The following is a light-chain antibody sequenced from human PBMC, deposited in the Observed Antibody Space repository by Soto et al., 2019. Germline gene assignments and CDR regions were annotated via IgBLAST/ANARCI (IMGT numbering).Light chain of an antibody. CDR2: RNN. V-gene: IGLV1-47*01. J-gene: IGLJ2*01. Sequence: QSVLTQPPSASGTPGQRVTISCSGSSSNIGSNYVYWYQQLPGTAPKLLIYRNNQRPSEVPDRFSGSKSGTSASLAISGLRSEDEADYYCAAWDDSMIVFGGGTKLTVL. CDR3: AAWDDSMIV. CDR1: SSNIGSNY.